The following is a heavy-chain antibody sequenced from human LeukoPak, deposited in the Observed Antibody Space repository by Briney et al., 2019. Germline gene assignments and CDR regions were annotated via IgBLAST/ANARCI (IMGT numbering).Heavy chain of an antibody. V-gene: IGHV4-34*01. J-gene: IGHJ4*02. Sequence: SETLSLTCAVYGGSFSGYYWSWIRQPPGKGLEWIGEINHSGSTNYNPSLKSRVTISVDTSKNQFSPKLSSVTAADTAVYYCARKLGYYYDSTFDYWGQGTLVTVSS. CDR1: GGSFSGYY. CDR2: INHSGST. CDR3: ARKLGYYYDSTFDY. D-gene: IGHD3-22*01.